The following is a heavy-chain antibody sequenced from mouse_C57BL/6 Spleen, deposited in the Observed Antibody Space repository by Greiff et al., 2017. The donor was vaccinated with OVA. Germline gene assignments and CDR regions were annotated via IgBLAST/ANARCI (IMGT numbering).Heavy chain of an antibody. J-gene: IGHJ4*01. V-gene: IGHV3-6*01. Sequence: EVQLQESGPGLVKPSQSLSLTCSVTGYSITSGYYWNWIRQFPGNKLEWMGYISYDGSNNYNPSLKNRISITRDTSKNQFFLKLNSVTTEDTATYYCARKLRGSGMDYWGQGTSVTVSS. CDR3: ARKLRGSGMDY. CDR2: ISYDGSN. D-gene: IGHD1-3*01. CDR1: GYSITSGYY.